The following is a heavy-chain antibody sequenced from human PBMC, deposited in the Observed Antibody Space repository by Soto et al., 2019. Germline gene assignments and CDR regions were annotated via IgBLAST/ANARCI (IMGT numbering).Heavy chain of an antibody. CDR3: ARRTPGTGNI. D-gene: IGHD2-8*02. J-gene: IGHJ3*02. Sequence: QLQLQESGPGLVKPSETLSLTCTVSGGYISSSDDFWGWIRQSPGKGLEWIATMHYSGNTNYYNPSLRSRVTISGDSSHNQFSLRLSSVTAADTAVYYCARRTPGTGNIWGQGTMVTVSS. CDR2: MHYSGNTN. CDR1: GGYISSSDDF. V-gene: IGHV4-39*01.